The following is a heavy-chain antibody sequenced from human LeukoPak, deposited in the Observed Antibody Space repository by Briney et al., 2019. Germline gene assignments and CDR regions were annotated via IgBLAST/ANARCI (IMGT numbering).Heavy chain of an antibody. CDR1: GGSISSYY. Sequence: NTSETLSLTCTVSGGSISSYYWSWIRQPPGKGLEWIGYIYYSGSTNYNPSLKSRVTISVDTSKNQFSLKLSSVTAADTAVYYCARDRSLDYWGQGTLVTVSS. V-gene: IGHV4-59*13. J-gene: IGHJ4*02. CDR2: IYYSGST. CDR3: ARDRSLDY.